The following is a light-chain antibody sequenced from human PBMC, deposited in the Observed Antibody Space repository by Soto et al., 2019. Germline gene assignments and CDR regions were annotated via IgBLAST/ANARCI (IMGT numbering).Light chain of an antibody. J-gene: IGLJ3*02. Sequence: QAVVTQPPSSSGTPGQRVTFSCSGSTSNLGSNTVNWYQQLPGTAPKLLISRNNRRSSGVPDRFSGSKSATSASLAISGLQSEDEADYYCASWDDSLNEVVFGGGTKVTVL. CDR3: ASWDDSLNEVV. V-gene: IGLV1-44*01. CDR1: TSNLGSNT. CDR2: RNN.